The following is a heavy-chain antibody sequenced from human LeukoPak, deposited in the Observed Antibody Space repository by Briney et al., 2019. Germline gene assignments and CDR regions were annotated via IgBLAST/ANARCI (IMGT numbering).Heavy chain of an antibody. CDR2: IYTSGST. V-gene: IGHV4-4*07. Sequence: SETLSLTCAVYGGSFSGYYWSWIRQPAGKGLEWIGRIYTSGSTNYNPSLKSRVTMSVDTSKNQFSLKLSSVTAADTAVYYCARDKRWDCSSTSCYRIDPWGQGTLVTVSS. CDR1: GGSFSGYY. D-gene: IGHD2-2*02. CDR3: ARDKRWDCSSTSCYRIDP. J-gene: IGHJ5*02.